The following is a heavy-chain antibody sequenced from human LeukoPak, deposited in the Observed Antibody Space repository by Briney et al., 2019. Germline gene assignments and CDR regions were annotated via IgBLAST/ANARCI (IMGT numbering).Heavy chain of an antibody. J-gene: IGHJ4*02. V-gene: IGHV1-46*01. D-gene: IGHD1-26*01. CDR3: ARVRSGSYFPYFDY. CDR1: GYTFTSYY. CDR2: INPSAGST. Sequence: GASMKVSCKASGYTFTSYYMHWVRQAPGQGLEWMGVINPSAGSTTYAKIFQGRVTMTRDTSTSTVYMELSSLRSEDTAVYYCARVRSGSYFPYFDYWGQGTLVTVSS.